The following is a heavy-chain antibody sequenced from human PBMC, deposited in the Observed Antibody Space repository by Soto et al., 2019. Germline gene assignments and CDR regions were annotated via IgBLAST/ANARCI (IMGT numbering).Heavy chain of an antibody. V-gene: IGHV3-48*02. CDR2: ISSSSSTI. CDR1: GFTFSSYS. J-gene: IGHJ6*02. Sequence: GGSLRLSCAASGFTFSSYSMNWVRQAPGKGLEWVSYISSSSSTIYYADSVKGRFTISRDNAKNSLYLQMNSLRDEDTAVYYCARIKWIPNSYYYGMDVWGQGTTVTVSS. CDR3: ARIKWIPNSYYYGMDV. D-gene: IGHD5-12*01.